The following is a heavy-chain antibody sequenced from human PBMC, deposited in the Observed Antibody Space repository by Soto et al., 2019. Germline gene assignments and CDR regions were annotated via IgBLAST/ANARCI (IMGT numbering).Heavy chain of an antibody. CDR3: ARGVATNEFDS. V-gene: IGHV4-59*01. Sequence: PSETLSLTCTVSGGSINSDYWSWIRQPPGKGLEWIGYIFYSGYTKCDPSLKSRVTIKVHTSKNQFSLTLSSVTAADTAVYYCARGVATNEFDSWGQGTLVTVSS. CDR1: GGSINSDY. J-gene: IGHJ4*02. CDR2: IFYSGYT. D-gene: IGHD5-12*01.